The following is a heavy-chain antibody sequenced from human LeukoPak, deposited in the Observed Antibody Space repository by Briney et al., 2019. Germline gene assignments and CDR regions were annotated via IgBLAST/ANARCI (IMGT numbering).Heavy chain of an antibody. CDR2: SDPEDGGT. D-gene: IGHD3-16*02. CDR1: VYTLTELA. J-gene: IGHJ4*02. Sequence: ASVKVSCKVSVYTLTELAIHWVRQASGKGLEWMGASDPEDGGTIYAQKFQGRITLTEDTSTDTAYMELRSLSSEDTAVYYCATARVRLGELSLPEVRDDWGQGTLISVSS. CDR3: ATARVRLGELSLPEVRDD. V-gene: IGHV1-24*01.